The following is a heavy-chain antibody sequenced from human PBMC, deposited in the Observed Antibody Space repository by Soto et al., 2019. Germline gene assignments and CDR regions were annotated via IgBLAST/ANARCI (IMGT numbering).Heavy chain of an antibody. CDR1: GGSISGYY. V-gene: IGHV4-59*12. D-gene: IGHD3-16*01. J-gene: IGHJ4*02. Sequence: SETLSLTCTVSGGSISGYYWSWIRQPPGKGLEWIGYIYYSGTTSYNPSLNSRVTMSVDTSKNQFSLKLSSVTAADTAVYYCARGRLGGTANWGQGTLVTVSS. CDR3: ARGRLGGTAN. CDR2: IYYSGTT.